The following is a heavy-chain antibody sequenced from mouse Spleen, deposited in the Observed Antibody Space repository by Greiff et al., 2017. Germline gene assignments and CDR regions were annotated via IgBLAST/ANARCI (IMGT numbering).Heavy chain of an antibody. CDR1: GYSITSDYA. CDR3: ARSGGYDGYYPYYFDD. CDR2: ISYSGST. J-gene: IGHJ2*01. D-gene: IGHD2-3*01. Sequence: EVQLQQSGPGLVKPSQSLSLTCTVTGYSITSDYAWNWIRQFPGNKLEWMGYISYSGSTSYNPSLKSRISITRDTSKNQFFLQLNSVTTEDTATYYCARSGGYDGYYPYYFDDWGQGTTLTVSS. V-gene: IGHV3-2*02.